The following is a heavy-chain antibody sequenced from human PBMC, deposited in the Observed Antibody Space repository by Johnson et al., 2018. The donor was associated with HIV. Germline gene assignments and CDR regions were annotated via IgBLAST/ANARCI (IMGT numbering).Heavy chain of an antibody. V-gene: IGHV3-53*01. J-gene: IGHJ3*02. CDR1: GFTVSSNY. CDR3: ARDRAVPDDGYNDYAFDI. D-gene: IGHD5-24*01. Sequence: VQLVESGGGLIQPGGSLRLSCAASGFTVSSNYMSWVRQAPGKGLEWVSVIYSGGSTYYADSVKGRFTISRDNSKNTLYLQMNSLRAEATAVYYCARDRAVPDDGYNDYAFDIWGQGTMVTVSS. CDR2: IYSGGST.